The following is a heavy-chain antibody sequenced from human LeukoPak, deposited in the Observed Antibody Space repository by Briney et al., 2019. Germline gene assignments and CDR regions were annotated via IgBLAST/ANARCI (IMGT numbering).Heavy chain of an antibody. CDR3: AKDRGSSWLDNDAFDI. D-gene: IGHD6-13*01. CDR1: GFTFSSYV. CDR2: ISGSGGST. Sequence: GGSLRLSCAASGFTFSSYVMSWVRQAPGKGLEWVSAISGSGGSTYYADSVKGRFTISRDNSKNTLYLQMNSLRAEDTAVYYCAKDRGSSWLDNDAFDIWGQGTMVTVSS. V-gene: IGHV3-23*01. J-gene: IGHJ3*02.